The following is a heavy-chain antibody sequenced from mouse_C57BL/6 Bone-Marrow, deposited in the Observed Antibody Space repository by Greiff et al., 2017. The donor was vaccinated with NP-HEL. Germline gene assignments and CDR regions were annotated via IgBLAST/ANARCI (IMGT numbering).Heavy chain of an antibody. D-gene: IGHD2-3*01. J-gene: IGHJ3*01. CDR1: GFTFSSYA. Sequence: EVQRVESGGGLVKPGGSLKLSCAASGFTFSSYAMSWVRQTPEKRLEWVATISDGGSYTYYPDNVKGRFTISRDNAKNNLYLQMSHLKSEDTAMYYCARDRVIYDGYYDAYWGQGTLVTVSA. CDR3: ARDRVIYDGYYDAY. CDR2: ISDGGSYT. V-gene: IGHV5-4*01.